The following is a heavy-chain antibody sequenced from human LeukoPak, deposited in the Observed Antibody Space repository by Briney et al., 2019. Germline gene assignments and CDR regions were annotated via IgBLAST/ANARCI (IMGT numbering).Heavy chain of an antibody. Sequence: GGSLGLSCAAPGFTLNGYWMHWVRQAPGKGLVWVSRINSDGNTTSYADSVKGRFTISRDNSKNTLYLQMNSLRAEDTAVYYCARGPLYYFDYWGQGTLVTVSS. CDR3: ARGPLYYFDY. J-gene: IGHJ4*02. V-gene: IGHV3-74*01. CDR1: GFTLNGYW. CDR2: INSDGNTT.